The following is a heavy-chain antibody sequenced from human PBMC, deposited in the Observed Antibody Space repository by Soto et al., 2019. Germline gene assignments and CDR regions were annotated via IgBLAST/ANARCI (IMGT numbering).Heavy chain of an antibody. CDR1: GYTFTSYA. V-gene: IGHV1-3*01. CDR2: INAGNGNT. D-gene: IGHD3-22*01. CDR3: ARVDRGYDSSGSYAFDI. Sequence: QVQLVQSGAEVKKPGASVKVSCKASGYTFTSYAMHWVRQAPGQRLEWMGWINAGNGNTKYSQKFQGRVIITRDTPASTAYMELSSLRSEDTAVYYCARVDRGYDSSGSYAFDIWGQGTMVTVSS. J-gene: IGHJ3*02.